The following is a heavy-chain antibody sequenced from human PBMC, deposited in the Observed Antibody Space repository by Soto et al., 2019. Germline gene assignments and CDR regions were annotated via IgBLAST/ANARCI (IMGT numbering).Heavy chain of an antibody. V-gene: IGHV1-24*01. CDR2: FDPEDGKT. J-gene: IGHJ6*02. CDR3: ATPSGYTFDSYGMDV. CDR1: GYTLTDLS. D-gene: IGHD5-18*01. Sequence: QVQLVQSGAEVKKPGASVKVSCKVSGYTLTDLSMHWVRQTPGKGLEWMGSFDPEDGKTIYAEKFQGRVTMTADTSIDTGYMGLSSLRSEDTAVYYCATPSGYTFDSYGMDVWGQGTTVTVSS.